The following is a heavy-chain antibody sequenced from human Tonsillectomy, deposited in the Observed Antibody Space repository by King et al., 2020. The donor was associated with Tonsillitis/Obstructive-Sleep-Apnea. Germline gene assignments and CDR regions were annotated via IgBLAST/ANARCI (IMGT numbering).Heavy chain of an antibody. Sequence: VQLVQSGSELKKPGASVKVSCKASGYTFTTYAFNWVRQAPAQGLEWMGWINTNTGHPTYAQGFTGRFVFSLDTSVSTAYLQISSLKAEDTAVYYYASSWGPTGTGYLDVWGKGTTVTVSS. CDR2: INTNTGHP. V-gene: IGHV7-4-1*02. CDR1: GYTFTTYA. CDR3: ASSWGPTGTGYLDV. J-gene: IGHJ6*03. D-gene: IGHD4-17*01.